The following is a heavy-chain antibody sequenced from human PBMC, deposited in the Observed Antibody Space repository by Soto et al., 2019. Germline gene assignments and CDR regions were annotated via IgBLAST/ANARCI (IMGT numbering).Heavy chain of an antibody. Sequence: EVQLVESGGGLVQPGGSLRLSCAASGFTLRSYEMTWVRQAPGKGLEWLSYISSGGTTIYYADSVKGRFTISRDNAKNSRYLQMNSLRAEDTAVYYCASLRFLEWLPPGTMDVWGQGTTVTVTS. D-gene: IGHD3-3*01. CDR3: ASLRFLEWLPPGTMDV. J-gene: IGHJ6*02. CDR1: GFTLRSYE. V-gene: IGHV3-48*03. CDR2: ISSGGTTI.